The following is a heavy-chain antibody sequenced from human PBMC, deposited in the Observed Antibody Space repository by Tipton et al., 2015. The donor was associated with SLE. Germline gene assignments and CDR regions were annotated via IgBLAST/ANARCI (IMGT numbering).Heavy chain of an antibody. J-gene: IGHJ4*02. CDR2: ISGRGTT. D-gene: IGHD1-26*01. V-gene: IGHV3-23*01. Sequence: SLRLSCAVSGFTFSSYAMSWVRQAPGKGLEWVSAISGRGTTYYADSVKGRFTISRDNSENTLYLQMNSLRAEDTAVYYCARSRGRGATWDYWGQGTLVTVSS. CDR3: ARSRGRGATWDY. CDR1: GFTFSSYA.